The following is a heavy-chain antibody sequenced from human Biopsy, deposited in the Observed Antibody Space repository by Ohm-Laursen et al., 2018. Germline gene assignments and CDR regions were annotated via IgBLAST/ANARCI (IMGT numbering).Heavy chain of an antibody. Sequence: SVTVSCLAPGGTFSNYGVNWVRQAPGQGLEWLGGNIPLLVTGNYAQKCQDKVTVVADTSTSTATMELRSMRSDDAAVYYYATKLTGYFHHWGQGTLVIVSS. CDR2: NIPLLVTG. CDR3: ATKLTGYFHH. D-gene: IGHD3-9*01. J-gene: IGHJ1*01. V-gene: IGHV1-69*06. CDR1: GGTFSNYG.